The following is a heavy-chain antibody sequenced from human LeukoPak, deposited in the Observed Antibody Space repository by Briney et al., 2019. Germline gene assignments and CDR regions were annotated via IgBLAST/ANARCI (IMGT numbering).Heavy chain of an antibody. V-gene: IGHV4-34*01. J-gene: IGHJ4*02. CDR1: GGSFSGYY. D-gene: IGHD3-10*01. CDR2: INHSGST. Sequence: SETLSLTCAVYGGSFSGYYWSWIRQPPGKGLEWIGEINHSGSTNYSPSLKSRVTISVDTSKNQFSLKLSSVTAADTAVYYCARSPWFGVPRAFDYWGQGTLVTVSS. CDR3: ARSPWFGVPRAFDY.